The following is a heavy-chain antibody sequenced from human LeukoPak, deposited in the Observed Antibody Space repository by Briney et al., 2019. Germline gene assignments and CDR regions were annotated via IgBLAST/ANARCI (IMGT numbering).Heavy chain of an antibody. D-gene: IGHD5-12*01. V-gene: IGHV3-7*05. CDR2: INQDGSAK. CDR1: GFLFSNSW. Sequence: GGSLRLSCADSGFLFSNSWMAWVRQAPGGGLEWLANINQDGSAKTCVASVKGRFTISRDNAKNSLYLQMNSLRAEDTAMYYCARDSGYNAFDYWGQGTLVTVSS. CDR3: ARDSGYNAFDY. J-gene: IGHJ4*02.